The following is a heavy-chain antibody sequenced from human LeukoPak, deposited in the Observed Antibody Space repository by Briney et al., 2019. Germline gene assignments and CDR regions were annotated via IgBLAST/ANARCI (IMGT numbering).Heavy chain of an antibody. V-gene: IGHV4-59*08. D-gene: IGHD3-22*01. CDR2: IYYSGST. CDR3: ARSATSGYFLFTF. J-gene: IGHJ4*02. Sequence: PSETLSLTCAVYGGSFSGYYWSWIRQPPGKGLEWIGYIYYSGSTNYNPSLKSRLTISVDTSKNQFSLKLSSVTAADTAVYYCARSATSGYFLFTFWGQGTLVTVSS. CDR1: GGSFSGYY.